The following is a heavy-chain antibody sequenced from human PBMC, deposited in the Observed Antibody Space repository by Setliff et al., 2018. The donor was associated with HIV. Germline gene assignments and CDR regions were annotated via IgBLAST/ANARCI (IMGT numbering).Heavy chain of an antibody. CDR2: IHYSGST. J-gene: IGHJ4*02. Sequence: PSETLSLTCTVSGDSISSGSYYWSWIRQHPGKGLEWIGYIHYSGSTHYNPSLDSQLTISVDTSQNRFSLKLSSVTAADTAVYFCARAHHDFWSGYCPFDYWGQGTLVTVSS. D-gene: IGHD3-3*01. CDR1: GDSISSGSYY. V-gene: IGHV4-31*01. CDR3: ARAHHDFWSGYCPFDY.